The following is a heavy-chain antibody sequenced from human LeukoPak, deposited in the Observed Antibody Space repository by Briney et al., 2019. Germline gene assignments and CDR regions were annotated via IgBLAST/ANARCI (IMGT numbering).Heavy chain of an antibody. CDR3: AREGVTYCGDY. CDR2: ISAYDGNT. D-gene: IGHD2-21*01. V-gene: IGHV1-18*04. J-gene: IGHJ4*02. CDR1: GYTFTGYY. Sequence: ASVKVSCKASGYTFTGYYMHWVRQAPGQGLEWMGWISAYDGNTNYAQKLQGRVTMTTDTSTSTAYRELRSLRSDDTAVYYCAREGVTYCGDYWGQGTLVTVSS.